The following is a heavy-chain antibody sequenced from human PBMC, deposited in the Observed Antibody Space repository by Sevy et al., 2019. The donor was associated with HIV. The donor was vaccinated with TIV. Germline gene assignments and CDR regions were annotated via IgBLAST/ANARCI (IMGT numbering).Heavy chain of an antibody. J-gene: IGHJ4*02. D-gene: IGHD6-19*01. CDR3: ARDRYASGDFDY. CDR1: GYTFSNHY. V-gene: IGHV1-46*01. Sequence: ASVKVSCKTFGYTFSNHYIHWVRQAPGHGLEWMGVINPSGGSTNYAHSFQGRVTMTRNPSTSTFYMDLSSLRSEDTAVYYCARDRYASGDFDYWGQGTLVTVSS. CDR2: INPSGGST.